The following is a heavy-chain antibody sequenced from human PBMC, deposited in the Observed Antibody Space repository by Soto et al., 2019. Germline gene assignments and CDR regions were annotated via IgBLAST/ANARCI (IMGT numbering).Heavy chain of an antibody. J-gene: IGHJ4*02. CDR1: GLAFSNYA. CDR3: AKGDLLWDPFDF. Sequence: RLSCAASGLAFSNYAMTWVRQAPGKGLEWVSIITASGYSAYYGGAVKGRFTTSRDNSRSTLYLQMNGLRADDTAVYYCAKGDLLWDPFDFCGQGPLVTVSS. D-gene: IGHD3-16*01. CDR2: ITASGYSA. V-gene: IGHV3-23*01.